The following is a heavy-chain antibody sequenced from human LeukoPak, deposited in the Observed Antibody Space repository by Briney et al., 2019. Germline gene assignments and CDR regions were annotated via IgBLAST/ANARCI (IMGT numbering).Heavy chain of an antibody. V-gene: IGHV3-74*01. J-gene: IGHJ4*02. CDR2: INPDGSTT. Sequence: GGSLRLSCAASGFTFITYAMSWVRQAPGKGLVWVSRINPDGSTTNYADSVMGRFTISRDNAKNTLYLQMNSLRAEDTAVYYCARGYSGSYRVDYWGQGTLVTVSS. D-gene: IGHD1-26*01. CDR3: ARGYSGSYRVDY. CDR1: GFTFITYA.